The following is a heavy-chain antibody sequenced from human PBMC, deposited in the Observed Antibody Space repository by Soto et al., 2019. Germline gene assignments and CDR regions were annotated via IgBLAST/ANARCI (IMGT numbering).Heavy chain of an antibody. CDR3: ARSTRYSSPFDY. Sequence: GGSLRLSCAASGSTFSSYGMHWVRQAPGKGLEWVAVIWYDGSNKYYADSVKGRFTISRDNSKNTLYLQRNSQRAEDTAVYYCARSTRYSSPFDYWGQGTLVTVSS. J-gene: IGHJ4*02. CDR2: IWYDGSNK. V-gene: IGHV3-33*01. CDR1: GSTFSSYG. D-gene: IGHD6-13*01.